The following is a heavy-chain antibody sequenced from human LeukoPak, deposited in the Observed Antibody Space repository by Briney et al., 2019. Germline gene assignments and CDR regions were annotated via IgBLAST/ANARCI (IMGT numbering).Heavy chain of an antibody. CDR2: ISYDGTYK. J-gene: IGHJ4*02. CDR3: AKDRSKKISGGVASRAQYYFDY. V-gene: IGHV3-30*18. CDR1: GFTFSTYG. D-gene: IGHD3-3*01. Sequence: GGSLRLSCAASGFTFSTYGMHWVRQAPGKGLEWVAVISYDGTYKYYADSVKGRFTISRDNSKNTLYLQMNSLRGEDTAVYYCAKDRSKKISGGVASRAQYYFDYWGQGTLVTVSS.